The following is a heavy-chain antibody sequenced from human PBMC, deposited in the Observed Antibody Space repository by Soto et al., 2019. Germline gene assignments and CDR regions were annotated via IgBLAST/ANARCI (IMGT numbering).Heavy chain of an antibody. CDR1: GGSISSSSYY. J-gene: IGHJ4*02. Sequence: QLQLQESGPGLVKPSETLSLTCTVSGGSISSSSYYWGWIRQPPGKGLEWIGSIYYSGSTYYNPSLTSRVTISVDTSKNQFSLKLSSVTAADTAVYYCARHPQRSTIAANGGQGTRVTFSS. CDR3: ARHPQRSTIAAN. CDR2: IYYSGST. D-gene: IGHD2-2*01. V-gene: IGHV4-39*01.